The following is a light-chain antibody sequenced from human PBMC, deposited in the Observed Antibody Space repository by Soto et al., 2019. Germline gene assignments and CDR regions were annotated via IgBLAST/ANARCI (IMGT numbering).Light chain of an antibody. CDR2: LEGSGSY. J-gene: IGLJ3*02. CDR3: ETWDRNTQV. Sequence: QLVLTQSSSASASLGSSVKLTYTLSSGHSSYIIAWHQKQPGKAPRSLMKLEGSGSYNEGSGVPDRFSGSSSGADRQFNISNLQSEDEADYYCETWDRNTQVFGGGTKRAVL. CDR1: SGHSSYI. V-gene: IGLV4-60*03.